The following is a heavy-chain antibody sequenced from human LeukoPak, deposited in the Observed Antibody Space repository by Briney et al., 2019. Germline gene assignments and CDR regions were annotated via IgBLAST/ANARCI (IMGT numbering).Heavy chain of an antibody. Sequence: ASVTVSFKSSGGTFSSYAISWVRQAPGQGREWMGWISAYNGNRNYAQKLQGRVTMTTDTSTSTAYMELRSLRSDDTAVYYCARVGTKIEGDWFDPWGQGTLVTVSS. V-gene: IGHV1-18*01. CDR2: ISAYNGNR. CDR3: ARVGTKIEGDWFDP. CDR1: GGTFSSYA. J-gene: IGHJ5*02. D-gene: IGHD3-22*01.